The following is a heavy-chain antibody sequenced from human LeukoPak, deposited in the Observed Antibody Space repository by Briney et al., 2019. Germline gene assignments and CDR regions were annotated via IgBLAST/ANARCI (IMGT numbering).Heavy chain of an antibody. CDR1: GFTFSSYE. D-gene: IGHD3-10*01. Sequence: GRSLRLSCAASGFTFSSYEMNWVRQAPGKGLEWVSYISTSGSTKYYADSVKGRFTISRDNAKNSLFLQMNSVRAEDTAVYYCARIFYYGSGNNWFDPWGQGTLVTVSS. CDR2: ISTSGSTK. J-gene: IGHJ5*02. V-gene: IGHV3-48*03. CDR3: ARIFYYGSGNNWFDP.